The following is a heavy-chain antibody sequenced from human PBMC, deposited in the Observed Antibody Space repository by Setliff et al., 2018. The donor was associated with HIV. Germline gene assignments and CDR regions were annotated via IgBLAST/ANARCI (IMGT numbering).Heavy chain of an antibody. Sequence: SETLSLTCTVSNDSINYQYWAWIRQPPGKGLEWIGSIYYSGNTNYNPSLKSRVTISIDTSKSQFSLNLKSVTAADTAVYYCARDPLGYNWRRYFDFWGQGAVVTVSS. CDR3: ARDPLGYNWRRYFDF. V-gene: IGHV4-59*11. J-gene: IGHJ4*02. CDR1: NDSINYQY. D-gene: IGHD3-16*01. CDR2: IYYSGNT.